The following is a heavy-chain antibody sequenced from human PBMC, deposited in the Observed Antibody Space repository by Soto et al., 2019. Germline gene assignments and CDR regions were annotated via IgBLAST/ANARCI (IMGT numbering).Heavy chain of an antibody. CDR3: TTGPNLRPLAAFDI. CDR2: IKSKSDGETI. J-gene: IGHJ3*02. Sequence: GGSLRLSYAASGFTFTNAWMTWVRQGPGKGLEWVGRIKSKSDGETIDYAAPVKGRFTISGDDSKNTLYLQMNSLKTEDTAVYYCTTGPNLRPLAAFDIWGQGTVVTVSS. CDR1: GFTFTNAW. V-gene: IGHV3-15*01.